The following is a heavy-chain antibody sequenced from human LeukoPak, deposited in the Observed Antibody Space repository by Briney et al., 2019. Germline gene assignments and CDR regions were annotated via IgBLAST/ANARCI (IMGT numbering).Heavy chain of an antibody. Sequence: ASVKVSCEASGGTFSSYAISWVRQAPGQGLEWMGGIIPIFGTANYAQKFQGRVTITADESTSTAYMELSSLRSEDTAVYYCANSGRKIVVVPAAILDYFDYWGQGTLVTVSS. CDR2: IIPIFGTA. J-gene: IGHJ4*02. CDR1: GGTFSSYA. D-gene: IGHD2-2*01. CDR3: ANSGRKIVVVPAAILDYFDY. V-gene: IGHV1-69*13.